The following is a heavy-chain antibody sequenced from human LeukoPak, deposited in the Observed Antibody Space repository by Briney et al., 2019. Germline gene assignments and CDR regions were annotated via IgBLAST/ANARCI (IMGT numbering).Heavy chain of an antibody. V-gene: IGHV3-20*01. Sequence: PSETLSLTCAVYGGSFSGYYWSWIRQPPGKGLEWVSGINWNGGSTGYADSVKGRFTISRDNAKNSLYLQMNSLRAEDTALYHCARAVGLLYFDYWGQGTLVTVSS. J-gene: IGHJ4*02. CDR3: ARAVGLLYFDY. CDR2: INWNGGST. D-gene: IGHD2-21*02. CDR1: GGSFSGYY.